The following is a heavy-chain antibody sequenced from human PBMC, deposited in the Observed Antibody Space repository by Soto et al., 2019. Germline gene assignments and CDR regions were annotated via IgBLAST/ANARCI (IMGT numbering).Heavy chain of an antibody. Sequence: KAGGSLRLSCAASGFTSTRYSMNWVRQAPGEGLEWVSSISSTTNYIYYGDSMKGRFTISRDNAKNSLYLEMNSLRAEDTAVYYCARESEDLTSNFDYWGQGTLVTVSS. CDR2: ISSTTNYI. J-gene: IGHJ4*02. CDR1: GFTSTRYS. V-gene: IGHV3-21*06. CDR3: ARESEDLTSNFDY.